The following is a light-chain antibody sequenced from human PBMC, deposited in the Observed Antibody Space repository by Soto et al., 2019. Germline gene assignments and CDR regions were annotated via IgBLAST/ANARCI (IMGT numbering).Light chain of an antibody. CDR3: SSYTISSTPLCV. V-gene: IGLV2-14*01. CDR1: SSDVGAYDY. Sequence: QSALTQPASVSGSPGQSIAISCTGTSSDVGAYDYVSWYQQHPGKAPKLMIYDVTNRPSGVSNRFSGSKSGNTASLTISGLQAEDEADYYCSSYTISSTPLCVFGTGTKVTVL. J-gene: IGLJ1*01. CDR2: DVT.